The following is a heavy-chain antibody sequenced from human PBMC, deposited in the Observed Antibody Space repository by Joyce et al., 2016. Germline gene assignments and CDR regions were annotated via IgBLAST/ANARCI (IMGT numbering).Heavy chain of an antibody. CDR1: GITLRSSG. Sequence: QVQLVESGGGVVQPGRYLRRSCAASGITLRSSGMHWVRQAPGKGLEWVAVISYDGSKKYYVDSVKGRFTITRDHSKNTLYLQMNSLRAEDTAVYYCAKDVTTVTTCYFDYWGQGTLVTVSS. V-gene: IGHV3-30*18. CDR3: AKDVTTVTTCYFDY. CDR2: ISYDGSKK. D-gene: IGHD4-17*01. J-gene: IGHJ4*02.